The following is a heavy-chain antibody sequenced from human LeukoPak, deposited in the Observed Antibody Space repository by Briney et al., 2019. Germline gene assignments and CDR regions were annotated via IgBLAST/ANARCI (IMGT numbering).Heavy chain of an antibody. Sequence: SLKDSCEQSRGSFSSYVISSVRQAPGQGLEWMGGIIPIFGTANYAQKFQGRVTITADESTSTAYMELSSLRSEDTAVYYCARDLHWGQGTLVTVSS. V-gene: IGHV1-69*13. CDR3: ARDLH. J-gene: IGHJ4*02. CDR1: RGSFSSYV. CDR2: IIPIFGTA.